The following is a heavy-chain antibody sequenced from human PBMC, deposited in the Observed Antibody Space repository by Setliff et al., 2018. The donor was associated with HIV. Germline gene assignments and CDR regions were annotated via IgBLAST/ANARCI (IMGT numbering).Heavy chain of an antibody. CDR2: INHSGST. D-gene: IGHD6-6*01. CDR1: GGSFSGYY. V-gene: IGHV4-34*01. Sequence: SETLSLTCAVYGGSFSGYYWSWIRQPPGKGLEWIGEINHSGSTNYNPSLKSRVTISVDTSKNQFSLKLSSVTAADTAVYYCARSSIAARAPQRLRYYYGMDVWGQGATVTVSS. CDR3: ARSSIAARAPQRLRYYYGMDV. J-gene: IGHJ6*02.